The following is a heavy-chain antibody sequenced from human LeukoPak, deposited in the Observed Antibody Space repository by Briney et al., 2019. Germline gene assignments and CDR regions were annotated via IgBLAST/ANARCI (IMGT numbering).Heavy chain of an antibody. CDR1: GGSFSGYY. CDR3: ASHTWIQLWLPFDY. Sequence: PSETLSLTCAVYGGSFSGYYWSWIRQPPGKGLEWIGEINHSGSTNYNPSLKSRVTISVDTSKNQFSLKLSSVTAADTAVYYCASHTWIQLWLPFDYWGQGTLVTVSS. CDR2: INHSGST. D-gene: IGHD5-18*01. V-gene: IGHV4-34*01. J-gene: IGHJ4*02.